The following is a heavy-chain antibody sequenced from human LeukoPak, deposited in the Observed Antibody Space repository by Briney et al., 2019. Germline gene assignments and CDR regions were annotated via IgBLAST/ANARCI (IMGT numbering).Heavy chain of an antibody. D-gene: IGHD3-10*01. CDR2: ISWNSITI. CDR3: VRRGQVGAFDI. CDR1: GFTFHDSA. J-gene: IGHJ3*02. V-gene: IGHV3-9*01. Sequence: PGRSLRLSCAASGFTFHDSAMHWVRQPPGKGLEWVSGISWNSITIIYADSVRGRFTISGDNAKNSLYLQMNSLRAEDTALYYCVRRGQVGAFDIWGQGTMVTISS.